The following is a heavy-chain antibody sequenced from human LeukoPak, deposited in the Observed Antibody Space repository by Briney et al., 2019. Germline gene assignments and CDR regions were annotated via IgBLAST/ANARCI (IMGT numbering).Heavy chain of an antibody. D-gene: IGHD3-22*01. V-gene: IGHV4-4*07. Sequence: SETLSLTCTVSGGSISNYYWSWIRQPAGKGLEWIGRIYASGSTNYNPSLQSRVTISVDRSKNQFSLKLSSVTAADTAVYYCARVSNYYDSSGYYQSLDYWGQGTLVTVSS. CDR3: ARVSNYYDSSGYYQSLDY. CDR1: GGSISNYY. CDR2: IYASGST. J-gene: IGHJ4*02.